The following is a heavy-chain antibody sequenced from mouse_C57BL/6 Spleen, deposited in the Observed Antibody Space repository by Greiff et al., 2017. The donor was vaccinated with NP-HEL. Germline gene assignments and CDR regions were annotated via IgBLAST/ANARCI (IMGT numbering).Heavy chain of an antibody. D-gene: IGHD2-3*01. Sequence: QVQLKQPGAELVRPGSSVKLSCKASGYTFTSYWMHWVKQRPIQGLEWIGNIDPSDSETHYNQKFKDKATLTVDKSSSTAYMQLSSLTSEDSAVYYCARGDGYPYFDVWGTGTTVTVSS. J-gene: IGHJ1*03. V-gene: IGHV1-52*01. CDR2: IDPSDSET. CDR1: GYTFTSYW. CDR3: ARGDGYPYFDV.